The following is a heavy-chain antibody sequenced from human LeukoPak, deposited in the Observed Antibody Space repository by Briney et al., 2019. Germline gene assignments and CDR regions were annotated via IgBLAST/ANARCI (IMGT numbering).Heavy chain of an antibody. CDR3: ARSSEMVRGGAAFDI. CDR1: GGSISSYY. CDR2: IYTSGST. Sequence: PSETLSLTCTVSGGSISSYYWSWIRQPAGKGLEWIGRIYTSGSTNYNPSLKSRVTMSVDTSKNQFSLKLSSVTAADTAVYYCARSSEMVRGGAAFDIWGQGTMVTVSS. V-gene: IGHV4-4*07. D-gene: IGHD3-10*01. J-gene: IGHJ3*02.